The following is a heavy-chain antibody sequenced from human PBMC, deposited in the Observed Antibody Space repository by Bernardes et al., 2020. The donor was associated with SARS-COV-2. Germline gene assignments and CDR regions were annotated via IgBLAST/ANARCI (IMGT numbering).Heavy chain of an antibody. CDR2: IYYSGST. J-gene: IGHJ4*02. CDR3: ARIAGYSGYDLRFDD. Sequence: SETLSLTCTVSGGSISSGGYYWSWIRQHPGRGLEWIGYIYYSGSTYYNPFFKSRVTISVDTSKNQFSLRLSSVTAADTAVYYCARIAGYSGYDLRFDDWGQGTQVTVSS. D-gene: IGHD5-12*01. CDR1: GGSISSGGYY. V-gene: IGHV4-31*03.